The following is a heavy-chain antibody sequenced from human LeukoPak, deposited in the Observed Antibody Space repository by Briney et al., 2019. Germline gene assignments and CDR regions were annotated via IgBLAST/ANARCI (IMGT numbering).Heavy chain of an antibody. CDR2: IYYSGST. D-gene: IGHD5-18*01. V-gene: IGHV4-39*01. Sequence: MSSETLSLTCTVSGGSISSSSYYWGWIRQPPGKGLEWIGSIYYSGSTYYNPSLKSRVTISVDTSKNQFSLKLSSVTAADTAVYYCARFGYSYGSVFDYWGQGTLVTVSS. J-gene: IGHJ4*02. CDR1: GGSISSSSYY. CDR3: ARFGYSYGSVFDY.